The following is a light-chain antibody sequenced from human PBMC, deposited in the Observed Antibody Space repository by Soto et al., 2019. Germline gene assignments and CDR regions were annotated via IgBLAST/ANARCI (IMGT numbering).Light chain of an antibody. CDR2: AAS. CDR1: QGIRGD. Sequence: AIQMTQSPSSLSASEGDRVTITCRASQGIRGDLAWYQQKPGKAPNLLIYAASSLQSGVPSRFSGSASGTDFTLIISSLQPEDSATYYCLQDNRYPRTFGQGTKVEIK. J-gene: IGKJ1*01. CDR3: LQDNRYPRT. V-gene: IGKV1-6*01.